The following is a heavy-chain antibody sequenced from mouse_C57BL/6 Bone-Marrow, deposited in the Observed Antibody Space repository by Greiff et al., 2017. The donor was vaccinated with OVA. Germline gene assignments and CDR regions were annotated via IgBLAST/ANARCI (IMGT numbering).Heavy chain of an antibody. Sequence: VHLVESGPGLVQPSQSLSITCTVSGFSLTSYGVHWVRQSPGKGLEWLGVIWRGGSTDYNAAFMSRLSITKDNSKSQVFFKMNSLQADDTAIYYCAKKGVTTRVMDYRGQGTSVTVSS. CDR3: AKKGVTTRVMDY. J-gene: IGHJ4*01. V-gene: IGHV2-5*01. D-gene: IGHD2-2*01. CDR1: GFSLTSYG. CDR2: IWRGGST.